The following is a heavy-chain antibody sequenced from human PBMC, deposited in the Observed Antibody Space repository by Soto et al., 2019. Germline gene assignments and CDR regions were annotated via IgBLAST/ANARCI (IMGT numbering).Heavy chain of an antibody. J-gene: IGHJ6*02. Sequence: QVDLVQSGAEVKKPGASVTVSCKASGSAMTRYYIHWVRQAPGRGLEWMGIINPGGGSASYAQKFQDRVTIDKDTSTGTVYMDLRSLRTEDTAVYYCASDTSGWSLNGLDVWGQGTTVTVSS. CDR3: ASDTSGWSLNGLDV. CDR1: GSAMTRYY. CDR2: INPGGGSA. V-gene: IGHV1-46*01. D-gene: IGHD2-15*01.